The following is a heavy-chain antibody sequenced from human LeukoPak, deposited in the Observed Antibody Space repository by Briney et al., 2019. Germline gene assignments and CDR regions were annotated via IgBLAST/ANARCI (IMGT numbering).Heavy chain of an antibody. Sequence: GGSLRLSCAASGFTFSSYWMSWVRQAPGKGLEWVANIKQDGSEESYVDSVKGRFTISRDNAKNSLYLQMNSLRAEDTAIYYCAREWDSGSSSIDYWGPGILVTVSS. CDR2: IKQDGSEE. V-gene: IGHV3-7*01. J-gene: IGHJ4*02. D-gene: IGHD5-12*01. CDR1: GFTFSSYW. CDR3: AREWDSGSSSIDY.